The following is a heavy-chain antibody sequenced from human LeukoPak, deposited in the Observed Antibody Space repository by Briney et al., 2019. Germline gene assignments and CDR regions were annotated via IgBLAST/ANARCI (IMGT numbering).Heavy chain of an antibody. CDR2: IIPIFGTA. Sequence: SVKVSCKASGGTFSSYAISWVRQAPGQGLEWMVGIIPIFGTANYAQKFQGRVTITADESTSTAYMELSSLRSEDTAVYYCARDTRRYTRGLGYYYMDVWGKGTTVTVSS. CDR3: ARDTRRYTRGLGYYYMDV. D-gene: IGHD3-16*02. CDR1: GGTFSSYA. V-gene: IGHV1-69*13. J-gene: IGHJ6*03.